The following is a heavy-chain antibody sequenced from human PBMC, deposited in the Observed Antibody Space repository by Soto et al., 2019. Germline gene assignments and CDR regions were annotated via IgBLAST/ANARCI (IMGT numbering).Heavy chain of an antibody. CDR2: IIPIFGTA. J-gene: IGHJ4*02. V-gene: IGHV1-69*06. Sequence: QVQLVQSGAEVKKPGSSVKVSCKASGGTFSSYAISWVRQAPGQGLEWMGGIIPIFGTANYAQKFQGRVTITADKSTSTAYMELGSLRSEDTAVYYCATERGEDDYVWGINRYWGQGTLVTVSS. CDR1: GGTFSSYA. D-gene: IGHD3-16*01. CDR3: ATERGEDDYVWGINRY.